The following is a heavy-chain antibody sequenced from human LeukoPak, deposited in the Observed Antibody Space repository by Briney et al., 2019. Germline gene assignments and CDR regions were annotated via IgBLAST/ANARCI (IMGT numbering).Heavy chain of an antibody. CDR2: IIPIFGTA. CDR1: GGTFSSYA. Sequence: SVKVSCKASGGTFSSYAISWVRQAPGQGLEWMGGIIPIFGTANYAQKFQGRVTITTDESTSTAYMELSSLRSEDTAVYYCAREGAYSSSWSYWGQGTLVTVSS. CDR3: AREGAYSSSWSY. V-gene: IGHV1-69*05. D-gene: IGHD6-13*01. J-gene: IGHJ4*02.